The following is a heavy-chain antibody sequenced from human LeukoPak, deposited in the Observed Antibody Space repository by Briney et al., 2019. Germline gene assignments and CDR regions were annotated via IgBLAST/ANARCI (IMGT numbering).Heavy chain of an antibody. Sequence: SETLSLTCTVSGGSISSSSYYWGWIRQPPGKGLEWIGSIYYSGSTYYNPSLKSRVTISVDTSKNQFSLKLSSVTAADTAVYYCARHASQQLGNWFDSWGQGTLVTVSS. J-gene: IGHJ5*01. V-gene: IGHV4-39*01. D-gene: IGHD6-13*01. CDR1: GGSISSSSYY. CDR2: IYYSGST. CDR3: ARHASQQLGNWFDS.